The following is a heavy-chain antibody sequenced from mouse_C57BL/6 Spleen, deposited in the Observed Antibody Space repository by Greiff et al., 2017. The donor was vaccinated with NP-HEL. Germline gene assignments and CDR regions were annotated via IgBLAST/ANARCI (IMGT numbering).Heavy chain of an antibody. CDR2: ISNLAYSI. V-gene: IGHV5-15*01. J-gene: IGHJ3*01. CDR1: GFTFSDYG. D-gene: IGHD3-2*02. CDR3: ARDSSGYGAGFAY. Sequence: EVQLVESGGGLVQPGGSLKLSCAASGFTFSDYGMDWVRQAPRQGPEWVAFISNLAYSIYYADTVTGRFTITIENAKNTLYLEMSSLRSEDTAMYYCARDSSGYGAGFAYWGQGTLVTVA.